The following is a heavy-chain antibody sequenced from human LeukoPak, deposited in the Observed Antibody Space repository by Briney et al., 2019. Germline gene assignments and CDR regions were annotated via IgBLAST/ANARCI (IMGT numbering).Heavy chain of an antibody. V-gene: IGHV3-23*01. CDR1: GFTFSSYA. J-gene: IGHJ3*02. Sequence: GGSLRLSCAASGFTFSSYAMSWVRQAPGKGLEWVSVFTSGGTTYYTDSVKGRFTISRDNSKNTLYLQMNSLRAGDTALYYCAKELGRTWNGAFDIWGQGTMVTVSS. D-gene: IGHD1-1*01. CDR2: FTSGGTT. CDR3: AKELGRTWNGAFDI.